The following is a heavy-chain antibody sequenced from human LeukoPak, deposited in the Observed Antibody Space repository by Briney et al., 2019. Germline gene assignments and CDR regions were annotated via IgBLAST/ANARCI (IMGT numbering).Heavy chain of an antibody. Sequence: PGGSLRLSCAASGFTVTSNYMSWVRQAPGKGLEWVSVIYSGGSTYYADSVKGRFTISRDNSKNTLYLQMKGLSAEDTAVYYRARVHNWNRHFDYWGQGTLVTASA. CDR2: IYSGGST. CDR3: ARVHNWNRHFDY. D-gene: IGHD1-20*01. J-gene: IGHJ4*02. CDR1: GFTVTSNY. V-gene: IGHV3-53*01.